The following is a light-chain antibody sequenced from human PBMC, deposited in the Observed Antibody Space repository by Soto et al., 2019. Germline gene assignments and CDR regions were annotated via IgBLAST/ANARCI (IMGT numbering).Light chain of an antibody. V-gene: IGKV1-9*01. CDR3: QQLNSYPIT. CDR2: VVS. Sequence: DIQXTXXPXXXSXSVGDRVTITCRASQGISSYLAWYQQKPGKAPKLLIYVVSTLQSGVPSRFSGSGSGTEFTLTISSLQPEDFATYYCQQLNSYPITFGQGTRLEIK. CDR1: QGISSY. J-gene: IGKJ5*01.